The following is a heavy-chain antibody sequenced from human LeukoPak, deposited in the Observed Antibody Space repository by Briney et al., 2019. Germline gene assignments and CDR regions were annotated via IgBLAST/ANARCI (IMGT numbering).Heavy chain of an antibody. CDR3: ARYDSSGYYPDY. J-gene: IGHJ4*02. Sequence: PSQTLSLTCTVSGGSISSGDYYWSWLRQPPGKGLEWIGYIYYSGSTYYNPSLTSRVTISVDTSNNQFSLKLSSVTAADTAVYYCARYDSSGYYPDYWGQGTLVTVSS. D-gene: IGHD3-22*01. V-gene: IGHV4-30-4*01. CDR2: IYYSGST. CDR1: GGSISSGDYY.